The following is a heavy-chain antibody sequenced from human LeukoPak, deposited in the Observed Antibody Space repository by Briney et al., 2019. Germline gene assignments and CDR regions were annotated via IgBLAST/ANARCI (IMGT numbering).Heavy chain of an antibody. V-gene: IGHV3-74*01. CDR2: LNSDGSTT. CDR1: GFTFSSYA. CDR3: ARTKGGPGSTWAFDI. Sequence: QTGGSLRLSCAASGFTFSSYAMSWVRQAPGKGLVWVSRLNSDGSTTTYADSMKGRFTISRDNAKNTLYLQMNSLRAEDTAVYYCARTKGGPGSTWAFDIWGQGTMVTVSS. D-gene: IGHD6-13*01. J-gene: IGHJ3*02.